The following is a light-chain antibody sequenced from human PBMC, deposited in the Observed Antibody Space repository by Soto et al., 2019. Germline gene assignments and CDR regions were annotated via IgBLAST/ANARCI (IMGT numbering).Light chain of an antibody. J-gene: IGLJ1*01. V-gene: IGLV2-14*01. CDR3: GSYTSSSTGG. CDR1: SSDVGGYNY. Sequence: QSALTQPASVSGSPGQSITISCTGTSSDVGGYNYVSWYQQHPGKAPKLMIYEVNNRPSGVSNRFSGSKSGNTASLTISGLQAEDEADYYCGSYTSSSTGGFGTGTKLTVL. CDR2: EVN.